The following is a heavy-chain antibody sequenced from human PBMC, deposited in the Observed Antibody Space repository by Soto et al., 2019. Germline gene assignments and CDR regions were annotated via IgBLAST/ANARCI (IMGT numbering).Heavy chain of an antibody. V-gene: IGHV3-23*01. CDR2: ISGSGRST. CDR3: AKDSKSVAVSAARVYGMDV. CDR1: GFTFSSYA. Sequence: EVQLLESGGGLVQPGGSLRLACVASGFTFSSYAMSWVRQAPGKGLEWVSVISGSGRSTYYADSVKGRFTVSRDNSKNALFLEMSSLRAEDTAVYYCAKDSKSVAVSAARVYGMDVWGQGTTVTVSS. J-gene: IGHJ6*02. D-gene: IGHD2-2*01.